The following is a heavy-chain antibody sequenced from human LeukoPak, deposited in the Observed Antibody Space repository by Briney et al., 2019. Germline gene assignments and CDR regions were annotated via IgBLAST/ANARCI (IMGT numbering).Heavy chain of an antibody. Sequence: GESLKISCKGSGYSFTNYWIGWVRQMPGKGLEWMGIIYPGDSDTKYSPSFQGQVTISADKSISTAYLQWSSLKASDTAMYYCARRRYCSSTSCPYGGAFDIWGQGTMVTVSS. J-gene: IGHJ3*02. D-gene: IGHD2-2*01. CDR1: GYSFTNYW. CDR2: IYPGDSDT. CDR3: ARRRYCSSTSCPYGGAFDI. V-gene: IGHV5-51*01.